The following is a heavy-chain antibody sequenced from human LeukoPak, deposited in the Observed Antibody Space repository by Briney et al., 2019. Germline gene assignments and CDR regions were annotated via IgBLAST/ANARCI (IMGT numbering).Heavy chain of an antibody. D-gene: IGHD1-14*01. CDR3: ARGLTAPYYYYYYGMDV. CDR2: INHSGST. J-gene: IGHJ6*02. Sequence: SETLSLTCTVSGGSISSYYWSWIRQPPGKGLEWIGEINHSGSTNYNPSPKSRVTISVDTSKNQFSLKLSSVTAADTAVYYCARGLTAPYYYYYYGMDVWGQGTTVTVSS. V-gene: IGHV4-34*01. CDR1: GGSISSYY.